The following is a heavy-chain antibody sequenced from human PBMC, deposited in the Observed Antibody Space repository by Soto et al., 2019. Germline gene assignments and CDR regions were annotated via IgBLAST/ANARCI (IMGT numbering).Heavy chain of an antibody. Sequence: EVQLLESGGGWVQPGGSLRLSCAASGFSVSRHAMNWVRQAPGKGLEWVTHISSSSTIFYADSVQGRFTISRDNAENSLFLQMNGLRDEDTAVYFCTRTIYPGSSGWDLGQGTLVTVSS. CDR2: ISSSSTI. J-gene: IGHJ4*02. CDR1: GFSVSRHA. CDR3: TRTIYPGSSGWD. D-gene: IGHD3-22*01. V-gene: IGHV3-48*02.